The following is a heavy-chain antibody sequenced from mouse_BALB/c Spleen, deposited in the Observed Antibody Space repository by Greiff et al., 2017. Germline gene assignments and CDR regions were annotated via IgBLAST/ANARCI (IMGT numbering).Heavy chain of an antibody. D-gene: IGHD2-4*01. V-gene: IGHV5-6-3*01. J-gene: IGHJ4*01. Sequence: EVNVVESGGGLVQPGGSLKLSCAASGFTFSSYGMSWVRQTPDKRLELVATINSNGGSTYYPDSVKGRFTIARDNAKNTLYLQMSSLKSEDTAMYYCARDRIYYDYDVEAMDYWGQGTSVTVSS. CDR2: INSNGGST. CDR3: ARDRIYYDYDVEAMDY. CDR1: GFTFSSYG.